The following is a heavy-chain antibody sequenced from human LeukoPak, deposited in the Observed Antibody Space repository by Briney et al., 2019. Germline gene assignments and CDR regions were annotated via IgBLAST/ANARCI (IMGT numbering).Heavy chain of an antibody. CDR3: ARGRRITMVRGVNFDY. D-gene: IGHD3-10*01. Sequence: SETLSLTCAVYGGSFSGYYWSWIRQPPGKGLERIGEINHSGSTNYNPSLKSRVTISVDTSKNQFSLKLSSVTAADTAVYYCARGRRITMVRGVNFDYWGQGTLVTVSS. V-gene: IGHV4-34*01. CDR1: GGSFSGYY. CDR2: INHSGST. J-gene: IGHJ4*02.